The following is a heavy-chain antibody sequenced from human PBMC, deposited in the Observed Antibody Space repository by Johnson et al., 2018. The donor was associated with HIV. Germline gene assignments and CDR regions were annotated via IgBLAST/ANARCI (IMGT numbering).Heavy chain of an antibody. V-gene: IGHV3-66*01. J-gene: IGHJ3*02. CDR1: GFTVSSNY. CDR2: IYSGGST. D-gene: IGHD3-16*02. Sequence: MLLVESGGGLVQSGGSLRLSCAASGFTVSSNYMSWVRQAPGKGLEWVSVIYSGGSTYYADSVKGRFTISRDNSKNTLYLQMNSLRAEDTAVYYCARDLVSLEDAFDIWGQGTMVTVSS. CDR3: ARDLVSLEDAFDI.